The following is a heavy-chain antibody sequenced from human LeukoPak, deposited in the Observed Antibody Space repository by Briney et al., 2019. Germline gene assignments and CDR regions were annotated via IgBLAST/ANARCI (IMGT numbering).Heavy chain of an antibody. V-gene: IGHV3-23*01. Sequence: GGSLRLSCAASGFILSSYAMTWVRQGPGKGLEWDSVISTSGTTFYADSVKGRFTISRDNSKNTLYLQMNTLSAEDTAVYYCAKCGGSCYSDVDYWGQGTLVTVSS. CDR2: ISTSGTT. J-gene: IGHJ4*02. CDR3: AKCGGSCYSDVDY. CDR1: GFILSSYA. D-gene: IGHD2-15*01.